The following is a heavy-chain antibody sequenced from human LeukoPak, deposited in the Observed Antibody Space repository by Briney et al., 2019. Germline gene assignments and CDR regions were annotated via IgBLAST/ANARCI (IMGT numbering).Heavy chain of an antibody. Sequence: SETLSLTCTVSGGSISSYYWSWIRQPAGKGLEWIGRIYTSGSTNYNPSLKSRVTMSVDTSKNQFSPKLSSATAADTAVYYCARETWIQLSVYYFDYWGQGTLVTVSS. CDR1: GGSISSYY. D-gene: IGHD5-18*01. CDR3: ARETWIQLSVYYFDY. V-gene: IGHV4-4*07. CDR2: IYTSGST. J-gene: IGHJ4*02.